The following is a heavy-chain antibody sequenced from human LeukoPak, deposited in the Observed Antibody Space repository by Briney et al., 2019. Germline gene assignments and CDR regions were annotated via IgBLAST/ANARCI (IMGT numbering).Heavy chain of an antibody. CDR1: GGSFSGYY. CDR3: ARGRRYYDFWSGPTSYYYYMDV. J-gene: IGHJ6*03. V-gene: IGHV4-34*01. CDR2: INHSGST. Sequence: SETLSLTCAVYGGSFSGYYWSWIRQPPGKGLEWIGEINHSGSTNYNPSLKSRVTISVDTSKNQFSLKLSSVTAADTAVHYCARGRRYYDFWSGPTSYYYYMDVWGKGTTVTVSS. D-gene: IGHD3-3*01.